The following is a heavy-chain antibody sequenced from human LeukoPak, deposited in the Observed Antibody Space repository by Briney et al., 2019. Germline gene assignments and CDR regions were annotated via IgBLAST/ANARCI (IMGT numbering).Heavy chain of an antibody. CDR2: IYYSWST. CDR3: ARDPGSTVDFDI. V-gene: IGHV4-31*03. Sequence: SQTLSLTCTVSGGSISSGGYYWNWLRQHPGEGLEWIGCIYYSWSTYYNPSLKSRVTISVDTSKNQFSLKLSSVTAADTAVYYSARDPGSTVDFDIWGQGTMVTVSS. J-gene: IGHJ3*02. D-gene: IGHD4-17*01. CDR1: GGSISSGGYY.